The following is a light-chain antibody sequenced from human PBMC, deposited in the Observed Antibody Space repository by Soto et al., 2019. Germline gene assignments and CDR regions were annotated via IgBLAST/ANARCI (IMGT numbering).Light chain of an antibody. J-gene: IGLJ1*01. V-gene: IGLV1-40*01. CDR1: SSNIGAGQD. Sequence: QSVLTQPPSVSGAPGQRVTISCTGTSSNIGAGQDVHWYRQLPGAAPKFLISDSNNRASGVPDRFSVSKSGASASLAITGLRAEDEGDYFCQSYGTSLSGLYVFGIGTKVTVL. CDR3: QSYGTSLSGLYV. CDR2: DSN.